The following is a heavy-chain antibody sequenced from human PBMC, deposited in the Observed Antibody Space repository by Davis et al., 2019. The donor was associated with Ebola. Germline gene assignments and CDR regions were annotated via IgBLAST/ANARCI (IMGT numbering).Heavy chain of an antibody. J-gene: IGHJ5*02. V-gene: IGHV1-18*01. CDR3: ARDGGITWFDP. D-gene: IGHD3-10*01. CDR2: SSAYNRNT. CDR1: GYTFTSYG. Sequence: SVTVSCKASGYTFTSYGISWVRQAPGQGLEWIGWSSAYNRNTNYVQKLQGRVTMTTDTSTSTGYMELRSLRSDDTAVYYCARDGGITWFDPWGQGTLVTVSS.